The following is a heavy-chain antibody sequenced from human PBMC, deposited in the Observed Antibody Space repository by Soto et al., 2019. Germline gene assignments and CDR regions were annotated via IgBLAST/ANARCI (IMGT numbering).Heavy chain of an antibody. CDR3: ARGRWYGMDV. V-gene: IGHV3-53*02. Sequence: EVQVVEIGGSLIQPGGSLRLSCEVSGFTVSNEYVNWVRHAPGKGLEWVSVIYSGGSTYYADSVKGRFTISRDNSKNTVHFQMNSLTADDTAVYYCARGRWYGMDVWGQGTTVIVSS. CDR2: IYSGGST. D-gene: IGHD2-15*01. CDR1: GFTVSNEY. J-gene: IGHJ6*02.